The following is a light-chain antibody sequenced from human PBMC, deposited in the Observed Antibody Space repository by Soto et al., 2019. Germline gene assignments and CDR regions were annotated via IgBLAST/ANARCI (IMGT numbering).Light chain of an antibody. Sequence: EIVLTQSPGTLSLSPGERATLSCRASQSVSSSYLAWYQQKPGQAPRLLIYGASSRATGIPDRFSDSGSGTDFTLTISRLEPEDFAVYYWQQYGSTPPQTFGQGTKVEIK. V-gene: IGKV3-20*01. CDR1: QSVSSSY. CDR3: QQYGSTPPQT. CDR2: GAS. J-gene: IGKJ1*01.